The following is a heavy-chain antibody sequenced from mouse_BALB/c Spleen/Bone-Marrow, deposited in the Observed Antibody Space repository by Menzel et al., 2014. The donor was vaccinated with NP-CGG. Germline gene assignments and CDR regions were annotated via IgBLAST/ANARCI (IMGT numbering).Heavy chain of an antibody. CDR3: ATLGD. CDR1: GYTFTNYW. J-gene: IGHJ3*01. Sequence: VQLQESGAELVKPGASVKLSCETSGYTFTNYWMHWVRQRPGQGLEWIGEIDPSNGRTNFYEKFNNKATLTVDKSSSTAYMQLSSLTSEDSAVYYCATLGDWGQGTLATVSA. D-gene: IGHD4-1*01. CDR2: IDPSNGRT. V-gene: IGHV1S81*02.